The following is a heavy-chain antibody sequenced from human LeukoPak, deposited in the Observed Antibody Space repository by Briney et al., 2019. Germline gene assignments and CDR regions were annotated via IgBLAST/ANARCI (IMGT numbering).Heavy chain of an antibody. V-gene: IGHV1-46*01. Sequence: SVTVSRKGAGGTFSIYAISWVRQAPGQGLEWMGIINPSGGSTSYAQKFQGRVTMTRDMSTSTVYTELSSLRPEDTAVYYCARECYDFWSGLALTYYYYYMDVWGKGTSVTVSS. CDR2: INPSGGST. CDR1: GGTFSIYA. CDR3: ARECYDFWSGLALTYYYYYMDV. J-gene: IGHJ6*03. D-gene: IGHD3-3*01.